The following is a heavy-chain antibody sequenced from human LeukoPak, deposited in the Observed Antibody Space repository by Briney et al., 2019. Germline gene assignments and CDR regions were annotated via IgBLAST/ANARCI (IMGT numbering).Heavy chain of an antibody. CDR3: ARVPPYYYDSSGYPDY. CDR2: ISSSGSTI. V-gene: IGHV3-48*03. D-gene: IGHD3-22*01. J-gene: IGHJ4*02. Sequence: PGGSLRLSCAASGFTFSSYEMNWVRQAPGKGLEWVSYISSSGSTIYYADSVKGRFTISRDNAKNSLYLQMNSLRAEDTAVYYCARVPPYYYDSSGYPDYWGQGTLVTVSS. CDR1: GFTFSSYE.